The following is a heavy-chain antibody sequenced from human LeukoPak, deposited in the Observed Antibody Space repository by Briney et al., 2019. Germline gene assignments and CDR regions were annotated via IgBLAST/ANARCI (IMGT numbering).Heavy chain of an antibody. CDR2: INGDGSNV. D-gene: IGHD2-2*01. Sequence: GGSLRLSCAASGFIFSNYYMHWVRQAPGRGLVWVSHINGDGSNVNYADSVKGRFTISRDNAKNTLYLQMNSLRVEDTALYYCGRGKSPAAVDDWGQGTLVTVSS. J-gene: IGHJ4*02. CDR1: GFIFSNYY. V-gene: IGHV3-74*01. CDR3: GRGKSPAAVDD.